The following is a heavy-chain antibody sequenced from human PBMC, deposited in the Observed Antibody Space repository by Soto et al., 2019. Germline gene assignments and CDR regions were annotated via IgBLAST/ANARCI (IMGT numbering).Heavy chain of an antibody. V-gene: IGHV3-7*03. J-gene: IGHJ3*02. D-gene: IGHD3-10*01. CDR2: IKQEGSEK. CDR3: ARGTRWFGELGTAFDI. CDR1: GFTFSSDW. Sequence: GGSLRLSWAASGFTFSSDWMSWVRQAPGGGLEWVANIKQEGSEKYYVDSVKGRFTISRDNSKNSLYLQLNSLRAEDTAVYYCARGTRWFGELGTAFDIWGQGTMVTVSS.